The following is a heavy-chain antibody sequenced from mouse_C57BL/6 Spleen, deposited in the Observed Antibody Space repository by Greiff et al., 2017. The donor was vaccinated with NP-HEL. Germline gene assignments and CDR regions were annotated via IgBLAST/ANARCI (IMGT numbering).Heavy chain of an antibody. CDR3: ARGGVYDSFAY. J-gene: IGHJ3*01. V-gene: IGHV3-1*01. Sequence: VQLKESGPGMVKPSQSLSLTCTVTGYSITSGYDWHWIRHFPGNKLEWMGYISYSGSTNYNPSLKSRISITRDTSKNHFFLKLNSVTTEDTATYYCARGGVYDSFAYWGQGTLVTVSA. CDR1: GYSITSGYD. CDR2: ISYSGST. D-gene: IGHD2-3*01.